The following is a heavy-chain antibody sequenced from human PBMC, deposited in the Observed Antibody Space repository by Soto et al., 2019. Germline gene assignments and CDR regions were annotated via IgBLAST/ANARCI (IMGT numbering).Heavy chain of an antibody. CDR2: TYYRSKWYN. CDR1: GDSVSSISAA. CDR3: ARDQGSSGWYYYYGMDV. V-gene: IGHV6-1*01. J-gene: IGHJ6*02. D-gene: IGHD6-19*01. Sequence: SQTLSLTCAISGDSVSSISAAWNWIRQSPSRGLEWLGRTYYRSKWYNDYAVSVKSRITINPDTSKNQFSLQLNSVTPEDTAVYYCARDQGSSGWYYYYGMDVWGQGTTVTVSS.